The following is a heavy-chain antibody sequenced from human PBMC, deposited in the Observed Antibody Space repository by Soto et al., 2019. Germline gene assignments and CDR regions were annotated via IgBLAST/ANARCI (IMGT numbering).Heavy chain of an antibody. J-gene: IGHJ4*02. CDR1: GFTFRDYW. CDR2: INQDGSQR. D-gene: IGHD3-10*01. Sequence: EVQLVESGGGLVRRGGSLRLSCAGSGFTFRDYWMNWVRQAPGKGLEWVANINQDGSQRYYVDSVKGRFTISRDNAKNSLYLEMNSLRAEDTAVYYCAKYTSADDYWGQGTLVTVSS. V-gene: IGHV3-7*01. CDR3: AKYTSADDY.